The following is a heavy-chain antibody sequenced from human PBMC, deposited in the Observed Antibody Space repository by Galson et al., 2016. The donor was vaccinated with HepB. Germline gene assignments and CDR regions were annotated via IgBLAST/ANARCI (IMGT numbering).Heavy chain of an antibody. J-gene: IGHJ5*02. CDR3: ARRHPSGSYVPNWFDP. CDR1: GYTFTTYG. CDR2: ISAYNGNT. Sequence: SVKVSCKASGYTFTTYGITWVRQAPGQGLEWMGWISAYNGNTNYAQKLQGRVTMTTDTSTSTAYMDLRSLRSDDTAVYYCARRHPSGSYVPNWFDPWGQGTLVTVSS. V-gene: IGHV1-18*01. D-gene: IGHD1-26*01.